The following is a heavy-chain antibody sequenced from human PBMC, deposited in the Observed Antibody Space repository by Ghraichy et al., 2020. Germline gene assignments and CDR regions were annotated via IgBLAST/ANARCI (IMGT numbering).Heavy chain of an antibody. CDR3: ARRGGYIYQDY. CDR2: IKQDGSEK. D-gene: IGHD5-18*01. CDR1: EFTFGSYW. Sequence: GGSLRLSCVASEFTFGSYWMTWVRQAPGKGLEWVANIKQDGSEKYYLDSVKGRFTISRDNAKNSLYLQMNSLRAEDTAVYYCARRGGYIYQDYWGQGTLVTVSS. V-gene: IGHV3-7*01. J-gene: IGHJ4*02.